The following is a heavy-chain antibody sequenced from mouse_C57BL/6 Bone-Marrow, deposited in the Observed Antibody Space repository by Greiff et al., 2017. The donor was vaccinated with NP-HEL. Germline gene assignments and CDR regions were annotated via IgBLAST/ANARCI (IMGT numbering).Heavy chain of an antibody. D-gene: IGHD1-1*01. CDR3: ASRGYGSRRGAMDY. Sequence: EVQLQQSGPGMVKPSQSLSLTCTVTGYSITSGYDWHWIRHFPGNKLEWMGYISYSGSTNYNPSLKSRISITHDTSKNHFFLKLNSVTTEDTATYYCASRGYGSRRGAMDYWGQGTSVTVSS. J-gene: IGHJ4*01. V-gene: IGHV3-1*01. CDR1: GYSITSGYD. CDR2: ISYSGST.